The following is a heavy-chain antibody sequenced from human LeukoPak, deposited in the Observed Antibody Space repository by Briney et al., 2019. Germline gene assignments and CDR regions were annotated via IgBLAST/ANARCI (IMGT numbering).Heavy chain of an antibody. J-gene: IGHJ4*02. CDR3: AKKYYQLDY. CDR1: GFTFSSYG. V-gene: IGHV3-23*01. D-gene: IGHD2-2*01. Sequence: GGSLRLSCAASGFTFSSYGMSWIRQAPGRGLEWVSAISGSGGSTYYADSVKGRFTISRDNSKNTLYLQMNSLRAEDTAVYYCAKKYYQLDYWGQGTLVTVSS. CDR2: ISGSGGST.